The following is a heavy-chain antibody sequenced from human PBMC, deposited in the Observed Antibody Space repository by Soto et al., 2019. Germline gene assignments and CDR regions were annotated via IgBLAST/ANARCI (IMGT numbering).Heavy chain of an antibody. D-gene: IGHD5-12*01. V-gene: IGHV4-39*01. CDR3: ARLSRDSGYDYWFDP. CDR1: GGSISSSSYY. CDR2: LYYSGTT. Sequence: QLQLQESGPGLVKPSETLSLTCTVSGGSISSSSYYWGWIRQPPGKGLEWIGSLYYSGTTYYNPSLKSRVTMSVDTSKNQFSLNLSSVTAAVTAVYYSARLSRDSGYDYWFDPWGQGTLVTVSS. J-gene: IGHJ5*02.